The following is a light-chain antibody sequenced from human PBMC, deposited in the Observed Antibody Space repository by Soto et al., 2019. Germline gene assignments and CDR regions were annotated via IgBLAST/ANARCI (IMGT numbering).Light chain of an antibody. CDR1: QSVSSN. V-gene: IGKV3-15*01. CDR3: QQYNNWPL. J-gene: IGKJ3*01. CDR2: GAS. Sequence: EIVMTQSPATLSVSPGERANLSCRASQSVSSNLAWYQQKPGQAPRLLIYGASTRATGIPARFSGSGSGTEFTLTNSSLQSEDFAVYYCQQYNNWPLFGPGTKVDIK.